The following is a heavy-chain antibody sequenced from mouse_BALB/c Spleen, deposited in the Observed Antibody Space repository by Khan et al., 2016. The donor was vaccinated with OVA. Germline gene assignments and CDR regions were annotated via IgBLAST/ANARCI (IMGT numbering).Heavy chain of an antibody. V-gene: IGHV5-6*01. J-gene: IGHJ3*01. Sequence: EVELVESGGDLVKPGGSLKLSCAASGFTFSTYGMSWVRQTPDKRLEWVATVSTGGSYTYYADSVKGRFTIYRDNAKNTLYLQRSGLKSEDTAMFYCTRLAYYYDSEGFAYWGQGTLVTVSA. CDR3: TRLAYYYDSEGFAY. D-gene: IGHD1-1*01. CDR1: GFTFSTYG. CDR2: VSTGGSYT.